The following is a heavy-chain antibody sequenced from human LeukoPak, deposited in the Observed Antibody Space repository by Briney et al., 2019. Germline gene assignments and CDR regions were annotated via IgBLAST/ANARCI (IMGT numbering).Heavy chain of an antibody. CDR3: ALSRYARAAFDI. J-gene: IGHJ3*02. V-gene: IGHV5-51*01. D-gene: IGHD5-12*01. CDR2: VYPGDSGT. CDR1: GYILTRNW. Sequence: GESLKISCKVSGYILTRNWIGWVRQVPGKGLEWMGLVYPGDSGTRYSPSFQGQVTISADKSISTAYLQWSSLKASDTAMYYCALSRYARAAFDIWGQGTMVTVSS.